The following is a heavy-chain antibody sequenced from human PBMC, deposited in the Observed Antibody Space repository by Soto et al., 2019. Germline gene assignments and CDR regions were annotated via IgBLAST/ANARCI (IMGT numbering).Heavy chain of an antibody. V-gene: IGHV1-18*01. CDR3: AINSYRYLGVYYMDV. Sequence: ASVKVSCKASAYTFTSYGISWVRQAPGQGLEWMGWISAYNGNTNYAQKLQGRVSMTTDTSTSTAYMELRSLRSDDTAVYYCAINSYRYLGVYYMDVWGKGTTVTVSS. D-gene: IGHD5-18*01. J-gene: IGHJ6*03. CDR1: AYTFTSYG. CDR2: ISAYNGNT.